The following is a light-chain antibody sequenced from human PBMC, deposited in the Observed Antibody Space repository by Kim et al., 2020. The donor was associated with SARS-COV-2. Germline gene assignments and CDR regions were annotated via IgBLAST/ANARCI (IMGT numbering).Light chain of an antibody. CDR2: WAT. V-gene: IGKV4-1*01. J-gene: IGKJ2*01. CDR1: QTVIDSSNSKNY. CDR3: LQYYDIPQT. Sequence: ATTNCKASQTVIDSSNSKNYLSWYQQKPRQPPKLMMFWATSQESVFPDRFSSSGSRTDFTLTIGNLQAEEVAVYYCLQYYDIPQTFGQETKLDI.